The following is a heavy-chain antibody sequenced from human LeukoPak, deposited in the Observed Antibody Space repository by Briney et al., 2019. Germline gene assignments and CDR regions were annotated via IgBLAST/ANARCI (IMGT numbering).Heavy chain of an antibody. CDR1: GGSISSGDYY. J-gene: IGHJ3*02. V-gene: IGHV4-31*03. CDR2: IYYSGST. Sequence: SETLSLTCTVSGGSISSGDYYWSWIRQHPGKGLEWIGYIYYSGSTYYNPSLKSRVTISVDTSKNQFSLKLSSVTAADTAVYYCARSVHFDAFDIWGQGTMVTVSS. CDR3: ARSVHFDAFDI.